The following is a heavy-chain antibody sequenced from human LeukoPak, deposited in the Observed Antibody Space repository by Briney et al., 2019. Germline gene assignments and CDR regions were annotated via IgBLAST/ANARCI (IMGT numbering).Heavy chain of an antibody. Sequence: ASVKVSCKTSGYTFTTYAINWVRQAPGQGLEWMGWITTYSGNTNDAQNLQGRGTMTTDTSTSTAYKELRGVRSDYTAVYYWGRIPYCNTVTCHYPDYWGQGTLVTVSS. CDR2: ITTYSGNT. CDR1: GYTFTTYA. CDR3: GRIPYCNTVTCHYPDY. J-gene: IGHJ4*02. D-gene: IGHD2/OR15-2a*01. V-gene: IGHV1-18*01.